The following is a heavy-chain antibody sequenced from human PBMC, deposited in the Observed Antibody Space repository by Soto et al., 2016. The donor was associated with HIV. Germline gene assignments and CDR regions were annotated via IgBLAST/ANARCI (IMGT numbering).Heavy chain of an antibody. CDR2: ISGSGDST. D-gene: IGHD5-12*01. J-gene: IGHJ3*02. CDR3: AKVWWLRLGAFDI. CDR1: GFTFSNYA. Sequence: EVQLVESGGGLVQPGGSLRLSCTASGFTFSNYAMSWVRQAPGKGLEWVSTISGSGDSTYYADSVKGRFTISRDNSKNTLYVQMNSLRAEDTAVYYCAKVWWLRLGAFDIWGQGTMVTVSS. V-gene: IGHV3-23*04.